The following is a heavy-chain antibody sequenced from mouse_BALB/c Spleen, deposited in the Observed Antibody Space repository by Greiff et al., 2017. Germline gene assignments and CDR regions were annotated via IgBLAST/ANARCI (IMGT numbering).Heavy chain of an antibody. J-gene: IGHJ1*01. Sequence: VKLVESGAELVRPGTSVKISCKASGYAFTNYWLGWVKQRPGHGLEWIGDIYPGSGNTYYNEKFKGKATLTADKSSSTAYMQLSSLTSEDSAVYFCAREGNWYFDVWGAGTTVTVSS. CDR2: IYPGSGNT. CDR3: AREGNWYFDV. V-gene: IGHV1-63*01. CDR1: GYAFTNYW.